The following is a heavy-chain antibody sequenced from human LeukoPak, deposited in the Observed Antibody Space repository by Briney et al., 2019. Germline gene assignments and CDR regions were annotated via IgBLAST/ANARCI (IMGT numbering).Heavy chain of an antibody. CDR2: INHSGST. V-gene: IGHV4-34*01. CDR3: ARGIAVAGIDY. J-gene: IGHJ4*02. CDR1: GGSFSGYY. Sequence: SETLSLTCAVYGGSFSGYYWSWIRQPPGKGLEWIGEINHSGSTNYNPSLKSRVTISVDTSKNQFSLKLSSVTAADTAVYYCARGIAVAGIDYWGQGTLVTVSS. D-gene: IGHD6-19*01.